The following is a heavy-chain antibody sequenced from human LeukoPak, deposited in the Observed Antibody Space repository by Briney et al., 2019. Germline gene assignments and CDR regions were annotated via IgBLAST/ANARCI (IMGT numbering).Heavy chain of an antibody. V-gene: IGHV3-23*01. CDR3: AKDQWRAAAGTIGDY. CDR1: GFTFSSYA. Sequence: PGGSLRLSCAASGFTFSSYAMSWVRQALGKGLEWVSAISGSGGSTYYADSVKGRFTISRDNSKNTLYLQMNSLRAEDTAVYYCAKDQWRAAAGTIGDYRGQGTLVTVSS. CDR2: ISGSGGST. D-gene: IGHD6-13*01. J-gene: IGHJ4*02.